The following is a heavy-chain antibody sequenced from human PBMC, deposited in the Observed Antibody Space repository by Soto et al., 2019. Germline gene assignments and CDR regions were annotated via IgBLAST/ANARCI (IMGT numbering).Heavy chain of an antibody. CDR1: GFTFSSYA. Sequence: QVQLVESGGGVVQPGRSLRLSCAASGFTFSSYAMHWVRQAPGKGLEWVAVISYDGSNKYYADSVKGRFTISRDNSKNPLYLKMNSRRAEDTAVYYCARDESPIVGAGGFAYGGQGPLVTVSS. D-gene: IGHD1-26*01. CDR3: ARDESPIVGAGGFAY. V-gene: IGHV3-30-3*01. CDR2: ISYDGSNK. J-gene: IGHJ4*02.